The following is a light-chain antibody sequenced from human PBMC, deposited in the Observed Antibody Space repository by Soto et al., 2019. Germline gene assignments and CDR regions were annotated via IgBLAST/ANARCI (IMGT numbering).Light chain of an antibody. CDR2: AAS. Sequence: EIVLTQSPGTLSLSPGERATLSCRASQSVSSNYLAWYQQKPGQAPRLLIYAASSRATGIPDRFSGSGPGTDFTLTISRLGPEDFAVYYCQQYGSSPLTFGGGTKVDIK. J-gene: IGKJ4*01. CDR3: QQYGSSPLT. CDR1: QSVSSNY. V-gene: IGKV3-20*01.